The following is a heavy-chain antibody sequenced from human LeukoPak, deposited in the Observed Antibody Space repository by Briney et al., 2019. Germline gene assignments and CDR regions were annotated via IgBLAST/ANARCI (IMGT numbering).Heavy chain of an antibody. CDR2: ISGSGGST. CDR3: ARDPYSGSYGADYYYYMDV. CDR1: GFTFSSYG. Sequence: PGGTLRLSCAASGFTFSSYGMSWVRQAPGKGLEWVSAISGSGGSTYYGDSVKGRFTISRDNSKNTLYLQMNSLRAEDTAVYYCARDPYSGSYGADYYYYMDVWGKGTTVTISS. V-gene: IGHV3-23*01. D-gene: IGHD1-26*01. J-gene: IGHJ6*03.